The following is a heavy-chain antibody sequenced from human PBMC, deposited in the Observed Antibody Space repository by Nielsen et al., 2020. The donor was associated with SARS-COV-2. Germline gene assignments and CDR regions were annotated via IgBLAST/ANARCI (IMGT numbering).Heavy chain of an antibody. Sequence: GESLKISCAASGFSFNTFGMSWVRQTPGKGLEWISTISGTADSTYYADSVEGRFTISRDNSKNTLYLQMNSLRAEDTAVYYCAKAFRSSDWVRAATDIWGQGTLVTVSS. CDR1: GFSFNTFG. J-gene: IGHJ4*02. V-gene: IGHV3-23*01. CDR3: AKAFRSSDWVRAATDI. CDR2: ISGTADST. D-gene: IGHD6-25*01.